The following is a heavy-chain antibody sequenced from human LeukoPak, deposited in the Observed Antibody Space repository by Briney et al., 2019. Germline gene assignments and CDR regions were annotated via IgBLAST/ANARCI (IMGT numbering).Heavy chain of an antibody. V-gene: IGHV3-30*04. J-gene: IGHJ3*02. CDR2: ISYDGSNK. Sequence: PGRSLRLSCAASGFTFSSYAMHWVRQAPGKGLEWVAVISYDGSNKYYADSVKGRFTISRDNSKNTLYLQMNSLRAEDTAVYYCARDKESNYDDAFDIWGQGTMVTVSS. CDR3: ARDKESNYDDAFDI. D-gene: IGHD3-16*01. CDR1: GFTFSSYA.